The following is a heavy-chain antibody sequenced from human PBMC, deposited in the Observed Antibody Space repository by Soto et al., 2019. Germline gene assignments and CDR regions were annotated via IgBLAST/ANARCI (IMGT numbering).Heavy chain of an antibody. Sequence: PSETLSLTCDVYGGSFSDYIWTWIRQTPGKGLQWIGQINHSGSANYNPSLKGRVTISVHTSSSQFSLELSSVTAADTAVYYCARGLISGSHYSGGRYYLASWGQGTQVTVSS. D-gene: IGHD1-26*01. CDR2: INHSGSA. CDR3: ARGLISGSHYSGGRYYLAS. J-gene: IGHJ4*02. V-gene: IGHV4-34*01. CDR1: GGSFSDYI.